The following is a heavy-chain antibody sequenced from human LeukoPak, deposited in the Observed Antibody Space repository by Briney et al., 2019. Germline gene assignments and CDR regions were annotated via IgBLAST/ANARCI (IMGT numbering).Heavy chain of an antibody. J-gene: IGHJ6*03. CDR1: GYTFTGYH. CDR2: INPNSGGT. CDR3: ARGQWGSSNYYYYYMDV. D-gene: IGHD6-6*01. Sequence: ASVKVSCKASGYTFTGYHMHWVRQAPGQGLDWMGRINPNSGGTNYAQKFQGRATMTRDTSISTAYMELSRLRSDDTAVYYCARGQWGSSNYYYYYMDVWGKGTTVTVSS. V-gene: IGHV1-2*06.